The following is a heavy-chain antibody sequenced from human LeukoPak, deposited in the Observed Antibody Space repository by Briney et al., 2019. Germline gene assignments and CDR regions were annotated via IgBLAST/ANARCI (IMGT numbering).Heavy chain of an antibody. Sequence: SETLSLTCAVYGGSFSGYYWSWIRQPPGKGLEWIGEINHSGSTNYNPSLKSRVTISVDTSKNQFSLKLSSVTAADTAVYYCARRVTMVRGVPYYYYYYMDVWGKGTTVTISS. CDR3: ARRVTMVRGVPYYYYYYMDV. CDR2: INHSGST. CDR1: GGSFSGYY. V-gene: IGHV4-34*01. D-gene: IGHD3-10*01. J-gene: IGHJ6*03.